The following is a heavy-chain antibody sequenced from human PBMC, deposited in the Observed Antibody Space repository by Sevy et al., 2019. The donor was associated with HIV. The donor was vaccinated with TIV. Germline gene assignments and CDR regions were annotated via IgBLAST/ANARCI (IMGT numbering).Heavy chain of an antibody. D-gene: IGHD2-15*01. J-gene: IGHJ5*02. V-gene: IGHV1-24*01. CDR2: FDPGSGAT. Sequence: ASVKVSCKVSGYTLTELSIHWVRQAPGKGLEWMGGFDPGSGATVYAQKFQGRVTMIEDTSTDTGYMELSSLTSDDTAVYYCATVGLRYFSGASSYQGDWFDPWGQGTLVTVSS. CDR1: GYTLTELS. CDR3: ATVGLRYFSGASSYQGDWFDP.